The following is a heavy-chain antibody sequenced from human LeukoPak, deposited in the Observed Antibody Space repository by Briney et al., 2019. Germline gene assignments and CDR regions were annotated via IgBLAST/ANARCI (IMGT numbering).Heavy chain of an antibody. D-gene: IGHD3-22*01. CDR1: AFTFNTYW. Sequence: GGSLRLSCAASAFTFNTYWMHWVRQVPGRGLEWVSRINGDESSTNYADSVKGRFTISRDNAKNSLFLQMNSLRAEDTAVYYCARGSYYYDSSGYYYPRDWGQGTLVTVSS. CDR2: INGDESST. CDR3: ARGSYYYDSSGYYYPRD. J-gene: IGHJ4*02. V-gene: IGHV3-74*01.